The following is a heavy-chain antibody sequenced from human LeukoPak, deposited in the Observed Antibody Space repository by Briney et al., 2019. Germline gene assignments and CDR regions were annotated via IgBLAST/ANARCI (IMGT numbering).Heavy chain of an antibody. Sequence: SETLSLTCAVYGGSFSGYYWSWIRQPPGKGLEWIGEIDHSGSTTYNLSLKSRVTISLDTSTNQFSLKMNSVTAADTAVYSCASRIAAAGYYYYSYAMAVWGQGTTVTVSS. CDR2: IDHSGST. CDR1: GGSFSGYY. CDR3: ASRIAAAGYYYYSYAMAV. V-gene: IGHV4-34*01. J-gene: IGHJ6*02. D-gene: IGHD6-13*01.